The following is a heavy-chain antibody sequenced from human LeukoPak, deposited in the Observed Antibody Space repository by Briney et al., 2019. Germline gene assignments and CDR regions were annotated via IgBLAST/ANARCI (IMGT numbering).Heavy chain of an antibody. CDR3: ARPGSASGYWVH. V-gene: IGHV3-66*01. CDR1: GFTVSSTY. D-gene: IGHD3-3*01. Sequence: GGSLRLSCAASGFTVSSTYMSWVRQTPGKGLEWVSVIHSGGRTKYADSVRDRFTISRDTAKNTVYLQMNSLRVDDTAAYYCARPGSASGYWVHWGQGTLVTVSS. J-gene: IGHJ4*02. CDR2: IHSGGRT.